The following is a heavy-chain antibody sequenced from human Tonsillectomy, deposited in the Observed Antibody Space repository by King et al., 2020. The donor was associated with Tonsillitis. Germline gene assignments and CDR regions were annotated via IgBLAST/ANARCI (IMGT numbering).Heavy chain of an antibody. Sequence: VQLQESGPGLVQPSQTLSLTCTVSGGSISSVGHYLNVFRQPPGKGLEWIGYIYYSGSTYYNPSLKSRVSISLDTSKNQFSLNLSSVTSADTAVYYCASRSTYYYDSSGYPLEYFQPWGQGTLVTVSS. CDR2: IYYSGST. D-gene: IGHD3-22*01. V-gene: IGHV4-31*03. CDR3: ASRSTYYYDSSGYPLEYFQP. CDR1: GGSISSVGHY. J-gene: IGHJ1*01.